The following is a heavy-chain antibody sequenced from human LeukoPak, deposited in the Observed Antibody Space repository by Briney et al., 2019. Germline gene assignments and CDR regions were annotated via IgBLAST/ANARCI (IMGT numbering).Heavy chain of an antibody. Sequence: ASVKVSCKASGYTFTSYDINWVRQATGQGLEWMGWMNPNSGNTGYAQKFQGRVTMTGDTSISTAYMELSSLISDDTAVYYCARAIRNQLLSDYWGQGTLVTVSS. CDR2: MNPNSGNT. CDR1: GYTFTSYD. D-gene: IGHD2-2*01. CDR3: ARAIRNQLLSDY. V-gene: IGHV1-8*02. J-gene: IGHJ4*02.